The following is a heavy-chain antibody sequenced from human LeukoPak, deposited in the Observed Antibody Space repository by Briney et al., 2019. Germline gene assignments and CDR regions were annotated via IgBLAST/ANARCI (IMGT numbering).Heavy chain of an antibody. CDR1: GFSFSNFG. CDR2: ISHDGSLK. V-gene: IGHV3-30*18. CDR3: AKKNSYGSGAGDPLDV. J-gene: IGHJ3*01. Sequence: GGSLRLSCAASGFSFSNFGMHWVRQAPGKGLEWVAVISHDGSLKYFVDSVKGRFTISRDNSKNTLYLQMASLRADGPAVYYCAKKNSYGSGAGDPLDVWDHGTVVTVSS. D-gene: IGHD3-10*01.